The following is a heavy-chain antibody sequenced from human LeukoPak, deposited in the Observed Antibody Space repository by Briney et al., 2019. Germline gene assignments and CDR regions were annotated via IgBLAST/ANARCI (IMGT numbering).Heavy chain of an antibody. CDR2: IYYSGST. CDR1: GGSISSGGYY. Sequence: PSETLSLTCTVSGGSISSGGYYWSWIRQHPGKGLEWIGYIYYSGSTYYNPSLKSRVTISVDTSKNQFSLKLSSVTAADTAVYYCARVPYDTSLPDYWGQGTLVTVSS. J-gene: IGHJ4*02. D-gene: IGHD3-22*01. V-gene: IGHV4-31*03. CDR3: ARVPYDTSLPDY.